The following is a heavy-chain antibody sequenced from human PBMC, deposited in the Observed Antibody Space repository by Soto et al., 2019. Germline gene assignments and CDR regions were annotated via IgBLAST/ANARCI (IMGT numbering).Heavy chain of an antibody. J-gene: IGHJ4*02. CDR3: AKDEGAAVESPGD. CDR1: GFIFDDFT. D-gene: IGHD6-13*01. CDR2: INWDGRIT. Sequence: EVQLVESGGTVIQPGGSLRVSYAASGFIFDDFTMHWVRLLPGKGLQWVPYINWDGRITMYADSVKGPFTISRDNTNSQLYLQMNRVGSDDTALDYCAKDEGAAVESPGDWGQGTLVTVSS. V-gene: IGHV3-43*01.